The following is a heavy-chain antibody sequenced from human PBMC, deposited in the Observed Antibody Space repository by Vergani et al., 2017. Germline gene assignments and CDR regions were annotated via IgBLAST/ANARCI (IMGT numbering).Heavy chain of an antibody. Sequence: EVQLLQSEGAVVQPGGSLRLSCVASGFPFSSLAMSWVRQGHGQGLVWVSSTKNTGDSTHSADSVKGRFTISRENSKNTLDLQMNSLRVEDTAVYYCGGGSDNYNWGQGNLVTVSS. J-gene: IGHJ4*02. CDR1: GFPFSSLA. CDR3: GGGSDNYN. CDR2: TKNTGDST. D-gene: IGHD5-24*01. V-gene: IGHV3-23*01.